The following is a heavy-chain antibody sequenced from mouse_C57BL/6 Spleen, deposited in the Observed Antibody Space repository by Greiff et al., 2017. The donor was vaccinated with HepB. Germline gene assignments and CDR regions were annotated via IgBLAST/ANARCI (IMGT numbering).Heavy chain of an antibody. V-gene: IGHV1-52*01. CDR3: ARDGNYGFAY. Sequence: VKLQQPGTELVKPGASVKLSCKASGYTFTSYWMHWVKQRPIQGLEWIGNIDPSDSETHYNQKFKDKATLTVDKSSSTAYMQLSSLTSEDSAVYYCARDGNYGFAYWGQGTLVTVSA. D-gene: IGHD2-1*01. CDR2: IDPSDSET. CDR1: GYTFTSYW. J-gene: IGHJ3*01.